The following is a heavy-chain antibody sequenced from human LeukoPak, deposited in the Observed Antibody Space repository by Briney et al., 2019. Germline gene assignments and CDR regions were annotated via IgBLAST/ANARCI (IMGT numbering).Heavy chain of an antibody. J-gene: IGHJ4*02. CDR3: VRDNWDAYFDY. CDR1: GFTFSDYW. D-gene: IGHD3-16*01. Sequence: GGSLRLSCEASGFTFSDYWMTWVRQAPGKGMEFVANIKQDGSEKNHADSVKGRFTISRDNARNSLYLQMNSLRAEDTAVYYCVRDNWDAYFDYWGQGNLVTVPS. CDR2: IKQDGSEK. V-gene: IGHV3-7*05.